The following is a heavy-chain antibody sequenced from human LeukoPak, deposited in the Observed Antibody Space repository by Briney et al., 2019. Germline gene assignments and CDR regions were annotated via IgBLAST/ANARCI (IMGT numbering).Heavy chain of an antibody. J-gene: IGHJ4*02. V-gene: IGHV1-69*01. CDR1: GGTFSSYA. Sequence: SVKVSCKASGGTFSSYAISWVRQAPGQGLEWMGGIIPIFGTANYAQKFQGRVTITADESTSTAYMGLSSLRSEDTAVYYCARGGRGYCSSTSCPYYFDYWGQGTLVTVSS. CDR3: ARGGRGYCSSTSCPYYFDY. CDR2: IIPIFGTA. D-gene: IGHD2-2*01.